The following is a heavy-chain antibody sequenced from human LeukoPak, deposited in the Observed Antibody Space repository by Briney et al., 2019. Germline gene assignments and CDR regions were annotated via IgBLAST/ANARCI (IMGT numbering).Heavy chain of an antibody. Sequence: SETLSLTCTVSGGSISSGDYYWSWIRQPPGKGLEWIGYIYYSGSTYYNPSLKSRVTISVDTSKNQFSLKLSSVTAADTAVYYCARCFTVDVPFDIWGQGTMVTVSS. V-gene: IGHV4-30-4*08. J-gene: IGHJ3*02. CDR2: IYYSGST. D-gene: IGHD4-23*01. CDR3: ARCFTVDVPFDI. CDR1: GGSISSGDYY.